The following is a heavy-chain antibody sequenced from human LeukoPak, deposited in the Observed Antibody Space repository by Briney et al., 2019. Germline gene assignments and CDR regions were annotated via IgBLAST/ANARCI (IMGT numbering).Heavy chain of an antibody. V-gene: IGHV3-74*01. Sequence: GGSLRLSCAASGFSFSSHWVHWVRHAPGKGLVWVSRISDDGSYTSNVDSVKGRFTISRDNVNNMLYLHMNSLRAEDTAVYYCASFGISWRSSYWGQGTLATVSS. D-gene: IGHD2-21*01. CDR2: ISDDGSYT. CDR3: ASFGISWRSSY. J-gene: IGHJ4*02. CDR1: GFSFSSHW.